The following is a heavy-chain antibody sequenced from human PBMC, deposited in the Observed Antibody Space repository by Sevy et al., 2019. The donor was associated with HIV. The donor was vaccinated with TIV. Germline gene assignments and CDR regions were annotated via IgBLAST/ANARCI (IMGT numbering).Heavy chain of an antibody. Sequence: SQTLSLTCTVSGGSISSYYWSWIRQPPGKGLEWIGYIYYSGSTNYNPSLKSRVTISVETSKNQFSLKLSSVTAADTAVYYCARVGYYGSGSYYTFDYWGQGTLVTVSS. CDR1: GGSISSYY. CDR3: ARVGYYGSGSYYTFDY. CDR2: IYYSGST. V-gene: IGHV4-59*01. D-gene: IGHD3-10*01. J-gene: IGHJ4*02.